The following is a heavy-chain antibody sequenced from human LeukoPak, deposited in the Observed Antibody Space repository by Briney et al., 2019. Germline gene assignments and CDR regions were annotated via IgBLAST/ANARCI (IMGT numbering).Heavy chain of an antibody. CDR2: ISYDGSNK. D-gene: IGHD1-26*01. Sequence: GGSLRLSCAASGFTFSSYAMRWVRQAPGKGLEWVAVISYDGSNKYYADSVKGRFTISRDNSKNTLYLQMNSLRAEDTAVYYCARTFSGSYPICDYWGQGTLVTVSS. V-gene: IGHV3-30-3*01. CDR1: GFTFSSYA. CDR3: ARTFSGSYPICDY. J-gene: IGHJ4*02.